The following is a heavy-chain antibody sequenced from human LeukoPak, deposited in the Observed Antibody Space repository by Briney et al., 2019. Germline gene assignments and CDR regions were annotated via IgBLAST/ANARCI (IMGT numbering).Heavy chain of an antibody. Sequence: GASVKVSCKASGYTLTSYGISWVRQAPGQGLEWMGWISAYNGNTNYAQKLQGRVTMTTDTSTSTAYMELRSLRPDDTAVYYCARADYVWGSYRSRSDAFDIWGQGTMVTVSS. J-gene: IGHJ3*02. CDR3: ARADYVWGSYRSRSDAFDI. D-gene: IGHD3-16*02. V-gene: IGHV1-18*01. CDR1: GYTLTSYG. CDR2: ISAYNGNT.